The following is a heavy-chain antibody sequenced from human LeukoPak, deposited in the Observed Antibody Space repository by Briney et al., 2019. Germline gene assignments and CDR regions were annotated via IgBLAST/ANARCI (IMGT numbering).Heavy chain of an antibody. Sequence: GGSLRLSCAASGFTFSSYAMSWVRQAPGKGLEWVSAISGSGGSTYYADSVKGRFTISRDNSKNTLYLQMNSLRAEDTAVYYCAKDRRTTIFGVVIQGFDPWGQGTLVTVSS. CDR2: ISGSGGST. V-gene: IGHV3-23*01. J-gene: IGHJ5*02. CDR1: GFTFSSYA. CDR3: AKDRRTTIFGVVIQGFDP. D-gene: IGHD3-3*01.